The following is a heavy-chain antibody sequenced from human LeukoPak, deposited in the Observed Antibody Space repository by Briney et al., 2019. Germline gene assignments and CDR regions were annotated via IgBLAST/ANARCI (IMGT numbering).Heavy chain of an antibody. J-gene: IGHJ2*01. CDR1: GGSMSSYY. CDR2: IYNNGRT. D-gene: IGHD6-19*01. V-gene: IGHV4-59*01. CDR3: ARDPGSSGYWYFDL. Sequence: SETLSLTCTVSGGSMSSYYWSWFRQPPGKGLEWIGYIYNNGRTNYNPSLKSRVTISVDTSKNQFSLRLTSVTAADTAVYYCARDPGSSGYWYFDLWGRGTLVTVSS.